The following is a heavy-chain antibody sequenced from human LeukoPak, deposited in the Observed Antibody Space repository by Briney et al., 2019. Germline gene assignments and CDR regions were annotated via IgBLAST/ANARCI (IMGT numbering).Heavy chain of an antibody. D-gene: IGHD6-19*01. CDR3: ARRQHSSGWYSLDY. CDR2: IWYDGSNK. J-gene: IGHJ4*02. CDR1: GFTFSSYG. Sequence: GGSLRLSCAASGFTFSSYGMHWVRQAPGKGLEWVAVIWYDGSNKYYADSGKGRFTISRDNSKNTLYLQMNSLRAEDTAVYYCARRQHSSGWYSLDYWGQGTLVTVSS. V-gene: IGHV3-33*01.